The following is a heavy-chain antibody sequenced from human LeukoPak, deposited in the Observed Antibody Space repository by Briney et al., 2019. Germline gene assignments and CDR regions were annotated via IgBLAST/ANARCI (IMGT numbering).Heavy chain of an antibody. CDR1: GGSFSGHY. D-gene: IGHD1-26*01. J-gene: IGHJ4*02. CDR3: ARGYSGSYIDY. Sequence: SETLSLTCDVYGGSFSGHYWSWIRQPPGKGLEWIGEINHSGSTNYNPSLKSRVTISVDTSKNQFSLKLCSVTAADTAVYYCARGYSGSYIDYWGQGTLVTVSS. V-gene: IGHV4-34*01. CDR2: INHSGST.